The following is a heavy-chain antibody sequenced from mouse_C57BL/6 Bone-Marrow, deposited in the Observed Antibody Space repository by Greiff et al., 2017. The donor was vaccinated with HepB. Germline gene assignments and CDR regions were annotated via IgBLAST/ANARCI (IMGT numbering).Heavy chain of an antibody. Sequence: VQLQQSGPELVKPGASVKISCKASGYTFTDYYMNWVKQSHGKSLEWIGDINPNNGGNSYNQKFKGKAKVTVDKSSSTAYMELRSLTSEDSAVYYCARLDYYGSFYYAMDYWGQGTSVTVSS. D-gene: IGHD1-1*01. CDR1: GYTFTDYY. CDR3: ARLDYYGSFYYAMDY. V-gene: IGHV1-26*01. J-gene: IGHJ4*01. CDR2: INPNNGGN.